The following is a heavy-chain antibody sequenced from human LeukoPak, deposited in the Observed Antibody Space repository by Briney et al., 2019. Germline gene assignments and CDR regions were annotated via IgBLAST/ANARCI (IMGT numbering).Heavy chain of an antibody. D-gene: IGHD6-19*01. J-gene: IGHJ4*02. Sequence: SETLSLTCTVSGGSISSYYWSWIRQPPGKGLEWVGFINYSGSTNYNPSLKSRVTKSVDTSKNQFSLKLSSVTAADTAIYYCARLTRGSGWTYYFDHWGQGILVTVSS. CDR1: GGSISSYY. CDR3: ARLTRGSGWTYYFDH. V-gene: IGHV4-59*01. CDR2: INYSGST.